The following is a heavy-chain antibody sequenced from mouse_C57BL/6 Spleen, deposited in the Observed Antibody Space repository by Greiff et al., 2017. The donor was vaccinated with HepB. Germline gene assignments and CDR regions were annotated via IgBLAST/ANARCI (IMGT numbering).Heavy chain of an antibody. V-gene: IGHV14-1*01. CDR3: TTSLYGSSYGFAY. D-gene: IGHD1-1*01. Sequence: VQLQQSGAELVRPGASVKLSCTASGFNIKDYYMHWVKQRPEQGLEWIGRIDPEDGDTEYAPKFQGKATMTADPSSNTAYLQLSSLTSEDTAVYYCTTSLYGSSYGFAYWGQGTLVTVSA. CDR1: GFNIKDYY. J-gene: IGHJ3*01. CDR2: IDPEDGDT.